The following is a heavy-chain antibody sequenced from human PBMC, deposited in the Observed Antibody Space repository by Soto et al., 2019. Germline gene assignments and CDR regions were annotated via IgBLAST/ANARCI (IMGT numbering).Heavy chain of an antibody. CDR2: IYSSGST. J-gene: IGHJ4*02. CDR1: GDSVSSDNYY. CDR3: ARDIRGYSRAFDY. V-gene: IGHV4-61*01. Sequence: QVQLQESGPGLVKPSETLSLTCTVSGDSVSSDNYYWTWIRQPPGKGLEWIGYIYSSGSTNYNPPLKSRVTISLDTSRNQCSLKLPSVTAADTAVYYCARDIRGYSRAFDYWGQGTLVTVSS. D-gene: IGHD5-18*01.